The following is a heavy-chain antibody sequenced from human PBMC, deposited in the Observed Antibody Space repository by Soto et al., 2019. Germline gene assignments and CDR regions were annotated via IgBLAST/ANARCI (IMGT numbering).Heavy chain of an antibody. CDR1: GYTFASYD. D-gene: IGHD6-13*01. J-gene: IGHJ6*02. Sequence: ASVKVSCKTSGYTFASYDINWVRQAPGQGLEWVGWMNTNSDDTRSAQKFRGRLTSTRDKSMRAVYMKLSNLRPDDTAVYYCAREWSAAGHFYGMDVWSQGTTVTVSS. V-gene: IGHV1-8*01. CDR2: MNTNSDDT. CDR3: AREWSAAGHFYGMDV.